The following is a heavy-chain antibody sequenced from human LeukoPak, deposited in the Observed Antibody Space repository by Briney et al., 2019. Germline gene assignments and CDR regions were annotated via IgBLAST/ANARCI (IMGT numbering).Heavy chain of an antibody. J-gene: IGHJ4*02. CDR1: GFTFSSYW. Sequence: PGGSLRLSCAASGFTFSSYWMHWVRQAPGKGLVWVSRINSDGSSTSYADSVKGRFTFSRDNSKNTLYLQMNSLRADDTAVYYCAKRSSGLIPYFDYWGQGTLVTVSS. CDR3: AKRSSGLIPYFDY. CDR2: INSDGSST. V-gene: IGHV3-74*01. D-gene: IGHD6-19*01.